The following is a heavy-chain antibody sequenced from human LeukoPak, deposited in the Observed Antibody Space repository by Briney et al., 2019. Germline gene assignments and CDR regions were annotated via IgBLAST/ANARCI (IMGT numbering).Heavy chain of an antibody. Sequence: GGSLRLSCAASGFTFSDYYMSWIRQAPGKGLEWVSLINADGSTTTYADSVKGRFTISRDNARNTVSLQMNSLTIEDTAVYYCVVVVEPPDSDGFDVWGQGTMITVSS. CDR1: GFTFSDYY. J-gene: IGHJ3*01. D-gene: IGHD1-14*01. CDR3: VVVVEPPDSDGFDV. V-gene: IGHV3-74*01. CDR2: INADGSTT.